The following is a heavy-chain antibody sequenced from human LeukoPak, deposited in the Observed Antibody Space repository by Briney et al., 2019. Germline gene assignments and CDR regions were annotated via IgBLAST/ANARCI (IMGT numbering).Heavy chain of an antibody. CDR3: ARQPHYYDSSGYVYWYFDL. CDR2: IIPIFGTA. Sequence: ASVKVSCKASGGTFSSYAISWVRQAPGQGLEWMGGIIPIFGTANYAQKFQGRVTITADESTSTAYMELSSLRSEDTAVYYCARQPHYYDSSGYVYWYFDLWGRGTLVTVSS. D-gene: IGHD3-22*01. CDR1: GGTFSSYA. V-gene: IGHV1-69*13. J-gene: IGHJ2*01.